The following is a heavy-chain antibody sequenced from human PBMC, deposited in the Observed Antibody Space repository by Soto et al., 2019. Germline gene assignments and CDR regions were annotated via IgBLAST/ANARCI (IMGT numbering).Heavy chain of an antibody. CDR1: GYTFTGYY. J-gene: IGHJ4*02. Sequence: ASVKVSCKAFGYTFTGYYVHWVRQAPGQGLEWMGWINPNSGGTYYAQNFQGRVTMTRDTSISTAYMELSRLRIDDTAVYYCARSYIASRPSDYWGQGTLVTVSS. CDR2: INPNSGGT. CDR3: ARSYIASRPSDY. V-gene: IGHV1-2*02. D-gene: IGHD6-13*01.